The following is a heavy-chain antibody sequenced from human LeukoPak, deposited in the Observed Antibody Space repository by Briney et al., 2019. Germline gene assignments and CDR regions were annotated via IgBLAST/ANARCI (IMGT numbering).Heavy chain of an antibody. Sequence: GGSLRLSCAASGFTFSTYSMNWVRQAPGKGLEWVSYISGGSSTIFYADSVKGRFTISRDSAKNSLYLQMNSLRAEDTAVYYCARVYYDTTLSYWGQGTLVTVSS. CDR3: ARVYYDTTLSY. V-gene: IGHV3-48*04. D-gene: IGHD3-22*01. CDR2: ISGGSSTI. CDR1: GFTFSTYS. J-gene: IGHJ4*02.